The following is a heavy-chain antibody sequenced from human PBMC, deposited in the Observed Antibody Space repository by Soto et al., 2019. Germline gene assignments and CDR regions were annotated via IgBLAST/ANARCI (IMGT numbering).Heavy chain of an antibody. D-gene: IGHD3-22*01. CDR1: GYTFTSYD. CDR2: MNPNSGNT. Sequence: ASVKVSCKASGYTFTSYDINWVRQATGQGLEWMGWMNPNSGNTGYAQKFQGRVTMTRNTSISTAYMELSSLRSEDTAVYYCARGYGGGSSHSSATDYWGQGTLVTVSS. V-gene: IGHV1-8*01. CDR3: ARGYGGGSSHSSATDY. J-gene: IGHJ4*02.